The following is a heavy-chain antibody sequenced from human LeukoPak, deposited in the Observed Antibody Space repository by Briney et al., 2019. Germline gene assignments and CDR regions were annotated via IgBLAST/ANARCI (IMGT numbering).Heavy chain of an antibody. CDR2: IYYSGST. V-gene: IGHV4-31*11. Sequence: PSETLSLTCAVSGGSISSGGYYWSWIRQHPGKGLEWIGYIYYSGSTYYNPSLKSRVTISVDTSKNQFSLKLSSVTAADTAVYYCARDGGSSTGYAFDIWGQGTMVTVSS. J-gene: IGHJ3*02. D-gene: IGHD2-2*01. CDR1: GGSISSGGYY. CDR3: ARDGGSSTGYAFDI.